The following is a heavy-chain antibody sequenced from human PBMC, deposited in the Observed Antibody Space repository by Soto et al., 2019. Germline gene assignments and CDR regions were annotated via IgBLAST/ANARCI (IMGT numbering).Heavy chain of an antibody. Sequence: QVQLVESGGGVVQPGRSLRLSCAASGFTFSSYAMHWVRQAPGKGLEWVAVISYDGSNKYYADSVKGRFTISRDNSKNPLYLQRDRLGAEDTVVYYWARATSTVVTLSGPDDWGQGNLVTVSS. CDR3: ARATSTVVTLSGPDD. D-gene: IGHD2-21*02. J-gene: IGHJ4*02. V-gene: IGHV3-30*14. CDR1: GFTFSSYA. CDR2: ISYDGSNK.